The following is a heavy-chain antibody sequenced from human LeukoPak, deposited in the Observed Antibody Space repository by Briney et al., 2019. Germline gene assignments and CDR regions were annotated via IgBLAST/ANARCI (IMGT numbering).Heavy chain of an antibody. CDR1: GGSFSGYY. D-gene: IGHD3-3*01. Sequence: SETLSLTCAVYGGSFSGYYWSWIRQPPGKGLEWIGEINHSGSTNYNLSLKSRVTISVDTSKNQFSLKLSSVTAADTAVYYCARAPARPFWSGFDAFDIWGQGTMVTVSS. CDR2: INHSGST. CDR3: ARAPARPFWSGFDAFDI. J-gene: IGHJ3*02. V-gene: IGHV4-34*01.